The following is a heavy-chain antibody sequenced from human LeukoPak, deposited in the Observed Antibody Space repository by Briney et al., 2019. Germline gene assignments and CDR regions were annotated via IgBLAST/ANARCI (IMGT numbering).Heavy chain of an antibody. J-gene: IGHJ4*02. V-gene: IGHV1-18*01. CDR1: GYTFTSYG. CDR2: ISAYNGNT. Sequence: GASVKVSCKASGYTFTSYGISWVRQAPGQGLEWMGWISAYNGNTNYAQKLQGRVTMTTDTSTSTAYMELRSLRSDDTAVYYCARTMVRGVIIAYAAYWGQGTLVTVSS. CDR3: ARTMVRGVIIAYAAY. D-gene: IGHD3-10*01.